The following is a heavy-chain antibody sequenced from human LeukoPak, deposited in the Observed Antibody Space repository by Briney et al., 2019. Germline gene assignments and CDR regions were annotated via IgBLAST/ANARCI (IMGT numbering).Heavy chain of an antibody. D-gene: IGHD6-6*01. J-gene: IGHJ4*02. V-gene: IGHV1-2*02. CDR2: TNTKRGGK. CDR1: GYTFTDYY. CDR3: ARPRWHLVSYFDS. Sequence: ASVKVSFKDSGYTFTDYYIHRVRQAPGPGLEWMGWTNTKRGGKKFAQKFQGRGSITRDTSTSTAYTEMGSLRSDDTAAYYCARPRWHLVSYFDSWGEGPLVTVSS.